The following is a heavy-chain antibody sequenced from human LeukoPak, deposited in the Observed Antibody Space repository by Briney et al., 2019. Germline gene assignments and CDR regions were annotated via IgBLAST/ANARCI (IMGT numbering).Heavy chain of an antibody. CDR3: VRDDIVPITMVWGVLGD. Sequence: GGSLRLSCEASGFIFRNYWMHWVRQAPGKGLVWVARIDSDGSSTVYADSVKGRFTISKDNAKNTMNLQMNNLRVEDTAVYYCVRDDIVPITMVWGVLGDWGQGTLVTVSS. CDR2: IDSDGSST. J-gene: IGHJ4*02. CDR1: GFIFRNYW. V-gene: IGHV3-74*01. D-gene: IGHD3-10*01.